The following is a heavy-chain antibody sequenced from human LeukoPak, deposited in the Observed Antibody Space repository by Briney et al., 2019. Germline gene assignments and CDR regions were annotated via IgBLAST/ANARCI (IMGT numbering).Heavy chain of an antibody. CDR1: GFTFSNYA. Sequence: PGGSLRLSCAASGFTFSNYAMSWVRQAPGKGLEWVSAIGGGGNSTYYADSVKGRFTISRDNSKNTLFLQMNSLRAEDTAVYYCAKARAVVVVAATNYWGQGTLVTVSS. J-gene: IGHJ4*02. V-gene: IGHV3-23*01. CDR2: IGGGGNST. CDR3: AKARAVVVVAATNY. D-gene: IGHD2-15*01.